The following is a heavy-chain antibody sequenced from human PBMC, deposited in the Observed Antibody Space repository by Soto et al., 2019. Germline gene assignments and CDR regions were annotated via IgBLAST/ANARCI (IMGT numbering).Heavy chain of an antibody. V-gene: IGHV3-23*01. D-gene: IGHD3-3*01. CDR1: GFTFSSYA. J-gene: IGHJ4*02. CDR2: LSGNSGTT. Sequence: EVQLLESGGGLVQPGGSLRLSCAASGFTFSSYAMTWVRQASGKGLEWVSALSGNSGTTYSADSVKGRFTISRDNSRNTLYLQMSSLRAEDTALYYCAKGSKFTIFSANDFWGQGTLVTVSS. CDR3: AKGSKFTIFSANDF.